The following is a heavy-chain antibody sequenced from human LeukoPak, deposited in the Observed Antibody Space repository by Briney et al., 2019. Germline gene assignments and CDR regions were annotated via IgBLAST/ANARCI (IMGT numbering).Heavy chain of an antibody. CDR2: ISWNSGSI. V-gene: IGHV3-9*01. CDR1: GFTFDDYA. J-gene: IGHJ4*02. CDR3: AKGAEYYYDSSGYHY. Sequence: PGGSLRLSCAASGFTFDDYAMHWVRQAPGKGLEWVSGISWNSGSIGYADSVKGRFTISRDNAKNSLYLQMNSLRAEDTALYYCAKGAEYYYDSSGYHYWGQGTLVTVSS. D-gene: IGHD3-22*01.